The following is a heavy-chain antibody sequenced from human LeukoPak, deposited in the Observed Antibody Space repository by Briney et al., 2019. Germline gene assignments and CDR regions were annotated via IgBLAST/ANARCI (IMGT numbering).Heavy chain of an antibody. V-gene: IGHV3-23*01. CDR2: ISGSGGHT. CDR3: AKGGVATMRDGYNYYYYYMEV. CDR1: GITFTSHA. Sequence: GGSLRLSCAASGITFTSHAMSWGRQAPGKGLGWVSLISGSGGHTYYGDSVKGRFTISRDNSKSTLYLQMNSLRAEDTAVYYCAKGGVATMRDGYNYYYYYMEVWGRGTTVTVSS. D-gene: IGHD5-24*01. J-gene: IGHJ6*03.